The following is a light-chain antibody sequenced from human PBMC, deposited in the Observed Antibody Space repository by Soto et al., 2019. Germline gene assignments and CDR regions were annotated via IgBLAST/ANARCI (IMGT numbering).Light chain of an antibody. J-gene: IGKJ2*01. CDR1: QDISNY. V-gene: IGKV1-33*01. CDR2: DAS. CDR3: QQNDNLPPT. Sequence: DIQMTQSPSSLSASVGDRVTITCQASQDISNYLNWYQQKPGKAPKLLIYDASNLETGVPSRFSGSGSGTDFTFTISILQPEDIATYYCQQNDNLPPTVGQGTKLEIK.